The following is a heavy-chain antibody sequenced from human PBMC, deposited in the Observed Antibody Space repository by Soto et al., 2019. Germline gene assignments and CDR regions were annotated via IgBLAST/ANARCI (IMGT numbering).Heavy chain of an antibody. V-gene: IGHV1-69*06. CDR2: IIPIFGTA. CDR3: ARTRQWLVLPGYGMDV. J-gene: IGHJ6*02. Sequence: QVQLVQSGAEVKKPGSSVKVSCRASGGTFSSYAISWVRQAPGQGLEWMGGIIPIFGTANNAQKFQGRVTITADKSTSTAYMELRSLRSEDTAVYYCARTRQWLVLPGYGMDVWGQGTTVTVSS. D-gene: IGHD6-19*01. CDR1: GGTFSSYA.